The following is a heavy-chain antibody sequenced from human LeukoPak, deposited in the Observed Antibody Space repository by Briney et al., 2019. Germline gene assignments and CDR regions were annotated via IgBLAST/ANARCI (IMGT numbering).Heavy chain of an antibody. V-gene: IGHV3-23*01. J-gene: IGHJ4*02. D-gene: IGHD3-9*01. CDR2: IVGSGGST. Sequence: GGSLRLSCAASGFTFSNYAMSWVRQAPGKGLGWVSAIVGSGGSTYYADSVKGRFSISRGNSKNTLFLQMNSLRVEDTALYYCSKRGDYDVLTGYYDSDFWGQGTLVTVSS. CDR1: GFTFSNYA. CDR3: SKRGDYDVLTGYYDSDF.